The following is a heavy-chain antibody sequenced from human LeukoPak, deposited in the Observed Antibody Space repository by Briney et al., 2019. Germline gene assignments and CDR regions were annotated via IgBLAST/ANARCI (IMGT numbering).Heavy chain of an antibody. V-gene: IGHV1-8*01. J-gene: IGHJ6*02. CDR1: GYTFTSYD. CDR2: MNPNSGNT. Sequence: ASVKVSCKASGYTFTSYDINWVRQATGQGLEWMGWMNPNSGNTGYAQKFQGRVTMTRNTSISTAYMELSSLRSEDTAVYYCARAVMGYYDILTGYSTYYYYYGMDVWGQGTTVTVSS. CDR3: ARAVMGYYDILTGYSTYYYYYGMDV. D-gene: IGHD3-9*01.